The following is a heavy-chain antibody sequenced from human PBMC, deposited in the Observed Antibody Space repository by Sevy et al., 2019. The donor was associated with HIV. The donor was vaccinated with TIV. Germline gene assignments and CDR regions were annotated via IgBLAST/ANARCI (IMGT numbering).Heavy chain of an antibody. CDR2: IYSAGTT. Sequence: GSLRLSCVASGLTVGSLSINWVRQAPGKGLEWVSLIYSAGTTFYSDSVKGRFTISRDNSNNTLDLQMNSLRAEDTGIYYCARIKGASSSYAMDVWGQGTTVTVSS. J-gene: IGHJ6*02. D-gene: IGHD2-2*01. V-gene: IGHV3-53*01. CDR1: GLTVGSLS. CDR3: ARIKGASSSYAMDV.